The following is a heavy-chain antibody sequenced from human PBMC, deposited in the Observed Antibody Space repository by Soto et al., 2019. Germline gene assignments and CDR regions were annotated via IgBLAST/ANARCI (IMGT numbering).Heavy chain of an antibody. CDR3: ERDSRQWLVGGRCDTDYYYMDV. CDR1: GGTFSSYT. Sequence: QVQLVQSGAEVKKPGSSVKVSCKASGGTFSSYTISWVRQAPGQGLEWMGRIIPILGIANYAQKFQGRVTITPDKSTSTAYMELSSLRSEDTAVYYWERDSRQWLVGGRCDTDYYYMDVWGRGTTVTVSS. J-gene: IGHJ6*03. CDR2: IIPILGIA. D-gene: IGHD6-19*01. V-gene: IGHV1-69*08.